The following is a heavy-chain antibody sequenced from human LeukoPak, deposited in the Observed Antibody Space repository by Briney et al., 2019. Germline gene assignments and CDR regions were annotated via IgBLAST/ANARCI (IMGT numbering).Heavy chain of an antibody. D-gene: IGHD3-3*01. J-gene: IGHJ6*03. Sequence: ASVKVSCKGPADTFNSYSINWVRQAPGQGLEWMGRIIPMSDMTHYAQRFDDRVTIIADKSTSTAYMELSSLRSGDTAVYYCARTYYDFWSGYHSHMDVWGKGTTVTVSS. V-gene: IGHV1-69*02. CDR1: ADTFNSYS. CDR3: ARTYYDFWSGYHSHMDV. CDR2: IIPMSDMT.